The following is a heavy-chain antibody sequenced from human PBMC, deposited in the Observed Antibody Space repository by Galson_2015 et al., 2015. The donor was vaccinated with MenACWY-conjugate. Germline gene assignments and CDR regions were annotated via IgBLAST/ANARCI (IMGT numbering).Heavy chain of an antibody. Sequence: QSGAEVKKPGESLKISCKGSGYRFTSYWIAWVRQMPGKGLEWMGIIYPDDSDTKYSPSFQGQVTISADKSIGTAYLQWSSLKASDTAMYYCARQGTALAGRLDYWGQGTLVTVSS. CDR2: IYPDDSDT. CDR3: ARQGTALAGRLDY. J-gene: IGHJ4*02. CDR1: GYRFTSYW. V-gene: IGHV5-51*01. D-gene: IGHD6-19*01.